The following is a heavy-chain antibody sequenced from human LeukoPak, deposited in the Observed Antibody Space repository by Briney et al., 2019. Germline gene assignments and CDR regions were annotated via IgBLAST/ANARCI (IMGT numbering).Heavy chain of an antibody. D-gene: IGHD2-21*02. J-gene: IGHJ1*01. Sequence: PGGSLRLSCAASGFTFSPYAMTWVRQVPGKGPEWVSAISSSGADTHYADSVKGRFTISRDNSKNTLYLQMNSLRAEDTAVYYCSKRGSDSPSCFQHWGQGTLVAVSS. CDR1: GFTFSPYA. V-gene: IGHV3-23*01. CDR2: ISSSGADT. CDR3: SKRGSDSPSCFQH.